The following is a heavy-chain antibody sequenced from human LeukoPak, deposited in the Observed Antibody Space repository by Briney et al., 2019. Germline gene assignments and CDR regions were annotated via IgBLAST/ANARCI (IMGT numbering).Heavy chain of an antibody. D-gene: IGHD1-26*01. V-gene: IGHV1-2*02. CDR2: INPNSGGT. J-gene: IGHJ4*02. CDR1: GYSFKAYY. Sequence: ASVKVSCKASGYSFKAYYMHWVRQAPGQGLEWMGWINPNSGGTNYAQNFQGRVTMTRDTSISTAYMELSRLRSDDTAVYYCARDRIDWGQGTLVTVSS. CDR3: ARDRID.